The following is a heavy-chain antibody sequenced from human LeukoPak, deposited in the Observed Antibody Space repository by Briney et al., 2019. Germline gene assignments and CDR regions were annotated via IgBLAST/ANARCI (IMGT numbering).Heavy chain of an antibody. CDR2: ISGSSSYI. D-gene: IGHD3-10*01. J-gene: IGHJ4*02. Sequence: GGSLRLSCAASEFSLINAWMNWVRQTPGKGLEWVSCISGSSSYIYYADSVKGRFTISRDNAKNSLYLQMSNLRADDTAVYYCTRDASGSYSNYWGQGTLVTVSS. V-gene: IGHV3-21*01. CDR1: EFSLINAW. CDR3: TRDASGSYSNY.